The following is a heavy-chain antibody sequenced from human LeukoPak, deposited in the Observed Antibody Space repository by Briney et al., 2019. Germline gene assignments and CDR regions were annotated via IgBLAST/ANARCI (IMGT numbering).Heavy chain of an antibody. D-gene: IGHD3-10*01. CDR1: GGSISSYY. CDR3: ARVEEGYGSGRRENYYYYYMDV. V-gene: IGHV4-59*01. J-gene: IGHJ6*03. CDR2: IYYSGST. Sequence: PSETLSLTCTVSGGSISSYYWSWIRQPPGKGPEWIGYIYYSGSTNYNPSLKSRVIISVDTSKNQFSLKLSSVTAADTAVYYCARVEEGYGSGRRENYYYYYMDVWGKGTTVTISS.